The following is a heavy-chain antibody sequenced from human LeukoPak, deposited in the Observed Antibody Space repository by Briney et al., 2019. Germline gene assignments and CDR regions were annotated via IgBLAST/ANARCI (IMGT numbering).Heavy chain of an antibody. CDR2: IYSSGST. CDR3: ARDLIVPVGLTGSGSYSIDY. CDR1: GGSISSYY. D-gene: IGHD3-10*01. Sequence: KASETLSLTCTVSGGSISSYYWSWIRQPAGKGLEWIGRIYSSGSTNYNPSLKSRVTMSVDTSKNQFSLKLSSVTAADTAIYYCARDLIVPVGLTGSGSYSIDYWGQGTLVTVSS. J-gene: IGHJ4*02. V-gene: IGHV4-4*07.